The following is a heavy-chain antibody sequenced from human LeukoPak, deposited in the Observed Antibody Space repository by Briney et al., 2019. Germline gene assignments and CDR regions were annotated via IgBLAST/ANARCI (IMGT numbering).Heavy chain of an antibody. CDR1: GGSISSSYW. J-gene: IGHJ6*02. D-gene: IGHD1-7*01. CDR2: IYHSGDT. CDR3: ATAVGTGTTEFGMDV. V-gene: IGHV4-4*02. Sequence: SETLSLTCAVSGGSISSSYWWSWVRQPPGKGLAWIGEIYHSGDTNYYPSLKSRVTISVDKSKNQFSLKLNSVTAADTALYYCATAVGTGTTEFGMDVWGQGTTVTVSS.